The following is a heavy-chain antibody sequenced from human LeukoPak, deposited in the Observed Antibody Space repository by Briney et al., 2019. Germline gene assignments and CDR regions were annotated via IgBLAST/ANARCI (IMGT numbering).Heavy chain of an antibody. CDR3: ARDVYGDYAIDY. V-gene: IGHV3-48*04. J-gene: IGHJ4*02. Sequence: GGSLTLSCSASGFTFYCFRRNWHPQAPGKGREGFSYISGTSSPRYYADSVKGRFTIARDNAKNSLYLQMNSLRAEDTAVYYCARDVYGDYAIDYWGQGTLVTVSS. D-gene: IGHD4-17*01. CDR1: GFTFYCFR. CDR2: ISGTSSPR.